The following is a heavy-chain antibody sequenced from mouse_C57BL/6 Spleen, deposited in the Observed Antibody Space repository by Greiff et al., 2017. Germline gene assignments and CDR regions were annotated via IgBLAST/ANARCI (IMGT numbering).Heavy chain of an antibody. CDR2: INPGSGGT. Sequence: QVQLKQSGAELVRPGTSVKVSCKASGYAFTNYLIEWVKQRPGQGLEWIGVINPGSGGTNYNEKFKGKATLTADKSSSTAYMQLSSLTSEDSAVYFCARDYDGSSSSYWYFDVWGTGTTVTVSS. D-gene: IGHD1-1*01. CDR1: GYAFTNYL. V-gene: IGHV1-54*01. CDR3: ARDYDGSSSSYWYFDV. J-gene: IGHJ1*03.